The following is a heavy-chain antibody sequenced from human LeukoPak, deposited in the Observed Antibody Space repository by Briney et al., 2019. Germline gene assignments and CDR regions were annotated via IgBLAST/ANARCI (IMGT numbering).Heavy chain of an antibody. D-gene: IGHD6-13*01. CDR3: ARGLGSSTLKKDYYGMDV. CDR2: INPNSGGT. CDR1: GYTFTGYY. V-gene: IGHV1-2*02. Sequence: GASVKVSCKASGYTFTGYYMHWVRQAPGQGLEWMGWINPNSGGTNYAQKFQGRVTMTRDTSISTAYMEVSRLRSDDTAVYYCARGLGSSTLKKDYYGMDVWGQGTTVTASS. J-gene: IGHJ6*02.